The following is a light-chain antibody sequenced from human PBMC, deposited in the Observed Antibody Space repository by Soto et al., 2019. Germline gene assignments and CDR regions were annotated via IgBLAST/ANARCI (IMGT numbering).Light chain of an antibody. CDR3: QLYNRYSRMYT. J-gene: IGKJ2*01. V-gene: IGKV1-5*03. Sequence: DIQMTQSPSTLSASVGDRVTITCRASQSISTYLAWYQQKAGKAPKLLIYTASSLESGVPSRFSGSGSGTEFTLTISSLQPDDFATYYCQLYNRYSRMYTFGQGTKLEIK. CDR2: TAS. CDR1: QSISTY.